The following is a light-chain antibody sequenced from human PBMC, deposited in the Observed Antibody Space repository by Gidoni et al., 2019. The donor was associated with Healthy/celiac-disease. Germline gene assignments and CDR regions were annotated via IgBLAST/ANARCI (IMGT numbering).Light chain of an antibody. CDR3: QQYDSLPLT. J-gene: IGKJ4*01. CDR1: QDISNS. V-gene: IGKV1-33*01. Sequence: DIQMTQSPSSLSASVGDRVTITCQASQDISNSLYWYQQKPGKAPELLIYAASNLETGVPSRFSGSGSGTDFTFTISGLQPEDIATYYCQQYDSLPLTFXGXTKVEIK. CDR2: AAS.